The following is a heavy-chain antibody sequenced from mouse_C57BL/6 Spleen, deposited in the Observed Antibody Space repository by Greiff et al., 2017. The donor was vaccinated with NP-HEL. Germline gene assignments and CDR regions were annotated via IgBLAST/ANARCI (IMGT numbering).Heavy chain of an antibody. D-gene: IGHD6-1*01. CDR1: GFTFSSYA. V-gene: IGHV5-4*01. CDR3: ARDQPQFAY. Sequence: EVKLQESGGGLVKPGGSLKLSCAASGFTFSSYAMSWVRQTPEKRLEWVATISDGGSYTYYPDNVKGRFTISRDNAKNNLYLQMSHLKSEDTAMYYCARDQPQFAYWGQGTLVTVSA. J-gene: IGHJ3*01. CDR2: ISDGGSYT.